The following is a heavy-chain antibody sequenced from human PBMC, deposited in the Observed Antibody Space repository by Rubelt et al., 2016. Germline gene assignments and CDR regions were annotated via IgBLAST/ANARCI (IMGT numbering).Heavy chain of an antibody. V-gene: IGHV4-34*01. Sequence: QVQLQQWGAGLLKPSETLSLTCAVYGGSFSGYYWSWIRQPPGKGLEWIGEINHSGSTNYNPSLKSRVTILVDTSKNQLSLKLSSVTAADTAVYYCARRRRYSGSSYWYFDLWGRGTLVTVSS. D-gene: IGHD1-26*01. CDR3: ARRRRYSGSSYWYFDL. J-gene: IGHJ2*01. CDR1: GGSFSGYY. CDR2: INHSGST.